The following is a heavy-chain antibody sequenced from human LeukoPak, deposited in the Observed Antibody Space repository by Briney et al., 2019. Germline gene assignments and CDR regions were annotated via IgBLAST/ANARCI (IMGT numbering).Heavy chain of an antibody. CDR2: ISGYDANT. D-gene: IGHD5-18*01. J-gene: IGHJ3*02. CDR1: GYSFSNYG. CDR3: AREVPTAMVNAFDI. Sequence: ASVKVSCKPSGYSFSNYGINWGRQSPGEGLEWMGWISGYDANTKYAQRFQGRVTMTTDTATNSGFLEVKTLTSDDTAVYFCAREVPTAMVNAFDIWGEGTMVIVSS. V-gene: IGHV1-18*01.